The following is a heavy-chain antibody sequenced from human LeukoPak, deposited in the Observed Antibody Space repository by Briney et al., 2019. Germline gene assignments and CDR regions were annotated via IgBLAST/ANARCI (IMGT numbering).Heavy chain of an antibody. CDR2: ISAYNGNT. CDR3: ARVWFGELENY. V-gene: IGHV1-18*01. CDR1: GYTFTSYG. D-gene: IGHD3-10*01. Sequence: GASVTVSCKASGYTFTSYGISWVRQAPGQGREGMGWISAYNGNTNYAQKLQGRVTMTTDTSTSTAYMELRSLRSDDTAVYYCARVWFGELENYWGQGTLVTVSS. J-gene: IGHJ4*02.